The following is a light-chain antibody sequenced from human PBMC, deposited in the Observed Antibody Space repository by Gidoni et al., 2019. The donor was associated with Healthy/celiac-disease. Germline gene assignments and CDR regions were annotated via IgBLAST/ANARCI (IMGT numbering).Light chain of an antibody. CDR3: QQYGSSPTT. V-gene: IGKV3-20*01. Sequence: EIVLTQSPGTLSLSPEERATLSCRASQSVSSSYLAWYQQKPGQAPRLLIYGASSRATGIPDRFSGSGSGTDFTLTISRLEPEDFAVYYCQQYGSSPTTFXQXTKVEIK. CDR1: QSVSSSY. J-gene: IGKJ1*01. CDR2: GAS.